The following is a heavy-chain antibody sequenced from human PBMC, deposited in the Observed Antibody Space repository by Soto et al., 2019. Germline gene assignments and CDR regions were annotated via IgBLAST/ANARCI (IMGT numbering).Heavy chain of an antibody. Sequence: QVQLVESGGGVVQPGRSLRLSCAASGFTFSSYAMHWVRQAPGKGLEWVAVISYDGSNKYYADSVKGRFTISRDNSKNTLYLQMNSLRAEDTDVYYCARDRPSGYCSGGSCPTAVGYDAFDIWGQGTMVTVSS. V-gene: IGHV3-30-3*01. CDR2: ISYDGSNK. CDR3: ARDRPSGYCSGGSCPTAVGYDAFDI. J-gene: IGHJ3*02. CDR1: GFTFSSYA. D-gene: IGHD2-15*01.